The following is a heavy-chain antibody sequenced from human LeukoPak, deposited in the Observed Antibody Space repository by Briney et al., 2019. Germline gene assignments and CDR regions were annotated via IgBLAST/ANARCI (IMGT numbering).Heavy chain of an antibody. CDR2: IYYSGST. D-gene: IGHD6-13*01. CDR1: GGSISSYY. J-gene: IGHJ3*02. Sequence: PSETLSLTCTVSGGSISSYYWSWIRQPPGKGLEWIGYIYYSGSTNYNPSLKSRVTISVDTSKNQFSLKLSSVTAADTAVYYCATIAAAGTRAFDIWGQGTMVTVSS. V-gene: IGHV4-59*12. CDR3: ATIAAAGTRAFDI.